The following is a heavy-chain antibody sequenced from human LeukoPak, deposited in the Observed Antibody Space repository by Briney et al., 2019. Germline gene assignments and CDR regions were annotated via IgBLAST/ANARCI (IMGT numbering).Heavy chain of an antibody. D-gene: IGHD2-8*02. V-gene: IGHV3-43*02. Sequence: PGGSLRLSCAASGFTFDDYAMHWVRQAPGKGLEWVSLISGDGGSTYYADSVKSRFTISRDNSKNSLYLQMNSLRTEDTALYYCASPGGGFEYFQHWGQGTLVTGSS. CDR1: GFTFDDYA. CDR2: ISGDGGST. CDR3: ASPGGGFEYFQH. J-gene: IGHJ1*01.